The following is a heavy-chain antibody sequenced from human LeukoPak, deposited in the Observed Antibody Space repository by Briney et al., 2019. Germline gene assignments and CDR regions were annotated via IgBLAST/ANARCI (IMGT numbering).Heavy chain of an antibody. CDR3: ARDLGESRAVGY. V-gene: IGHV3-23*01. J-gene: IGHJ4*02. Sequence: PGGSLRLSCAASGFTFSSYAMSWVRQAPGKGLEWVSAISGSGGSTYYADSVKGRFTISRDNSKNTLYLQMNSLRAEDTAVYYCARDLGESRAVGYWGQGTLVTVSS. CDR2: ISGSGGST. D-gene: IGHD3-10*01. CDR1: GFTFSSYA.